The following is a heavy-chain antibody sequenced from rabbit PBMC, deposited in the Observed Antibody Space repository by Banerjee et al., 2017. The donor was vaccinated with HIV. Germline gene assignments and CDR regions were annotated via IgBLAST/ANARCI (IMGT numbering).Heavy chain of an antibody. CDR2: INTSSGNT. CDR1: GFSFSSNA. J-gene: IGHJ4*01. CDR3: ARDLAGVIGWNFNL. V-gene: IGHV1S45*01. Sequence: QEQLVESGGGLVQPEGSLTLTCTASGFSFSSNAMCWVRQAPGKGLEWIGCINTSSGNTVYATWAKGRFTISKTSWTTVTLQMTSLTAADTATYLCARDLAGVIGWNFNLWGQGTLVTVS. D-gene: IGHD4-1*01.